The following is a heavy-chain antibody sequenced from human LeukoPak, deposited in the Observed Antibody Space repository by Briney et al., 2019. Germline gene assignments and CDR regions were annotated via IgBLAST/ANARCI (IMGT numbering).Heavy chain of an antibody. V-gene: IGHV4-59*06. CDR3: AGGSDSSKTGS. D-gene: IGHD3-22*01. Sequence: SETLSLTCTVSGGSISSYYWNWIRQHPGKGLEWIGYILDSGSTYYNPSLRSRVIISSDTSKNQFYLNLSSVTAADTAVYYCAGGSDSSKTGSWGQGTLVTVSS. CDR2: ILDSGST. J-gene: IGHJ5*02. CDR1: GGSISSYY.